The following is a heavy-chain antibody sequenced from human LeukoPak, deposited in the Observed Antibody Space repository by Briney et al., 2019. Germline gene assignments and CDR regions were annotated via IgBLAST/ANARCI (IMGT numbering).Heavy chain of an antibody. CDR3: ARDPQGYSYTFDY. D-gene: IGHD5-18*01. Sequence: PGGSLRLSCAASGFTFSSYSMNWVRQAPGKGLEWVSSISSGSSYIYYADSVKGRFTISRDNAKNSLYLRMNSLRAEDTAVYYCARDPQGYSYTFDYWGQGTLVTVSS. CDR2: ISSGSSYI. V-gene: IGHV3-21*01. J-gene: IGHJ4*02. CDR1: GFTFSSYS.